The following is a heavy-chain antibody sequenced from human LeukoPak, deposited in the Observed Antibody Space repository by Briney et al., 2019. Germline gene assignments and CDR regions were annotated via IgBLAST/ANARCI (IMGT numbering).Heavy chain of an antibody. CDR3: AKDGSYYGSGSYYLI. J-gene: IGHJ3*02. CDR1: GFTFSSYA. D-gene: IGHD3-10*01. CDR2: ISGSGGST. V-gene: IGHV3-23*01. Sequence: PGGSLRLSCAASGFTFSSYAMSWVRQAPGKGLEWVSAISGSGGSTHYADSVKGRFTISRDNSKNTLYLQMNSLRAEDTAVYYCAKDGSYYGSGSYYLIWGQGTMVTVSS.